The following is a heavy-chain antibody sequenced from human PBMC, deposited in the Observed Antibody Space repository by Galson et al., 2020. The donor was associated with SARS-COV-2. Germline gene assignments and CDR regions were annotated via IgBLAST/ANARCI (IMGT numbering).Heavy chain of an antibody. Sequence: SETLSLTCTVSGGSISSYYWSWIRQPPGKGLEWIGYIYYSGSTNYNPSLKSRVTISVDTSKNQFSLKLSSVTAADTAVYYCARHGALQQWLVGEGWFDPWGQGTLVTVSS. CDR1: GGSISSYY. D-gene: IGHD6-19*01. J-gene: IGHJ5*02. CDR2: IYYSGST. CDR3: ARHGALQQWLVGEGWFDP. V-gene: IGHV4-59*08.